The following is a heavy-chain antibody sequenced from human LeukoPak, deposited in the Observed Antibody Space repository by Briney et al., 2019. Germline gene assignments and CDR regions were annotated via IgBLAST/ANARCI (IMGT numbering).Heavy chain of an antibody. CDR1: GFTFSTYG. J-gene: IGHJ6*02. V-gene: IGHV3-30*18. Sequence: GGSLRLSCAASGFTFSTYGMHWVRQAPGKGLEWVAVISYDGRNIHYADSVKGRFTISSDDSKNTLYLQMNSLRAEDTAVYYCAKRTGWYPSGYYYYGMDVWGQGTTVTVSS. D-gene: IGHD6-19*01. CDR3: AKRTGWYPSGYYYYGMDV. CDR2: ISYDGRNI.